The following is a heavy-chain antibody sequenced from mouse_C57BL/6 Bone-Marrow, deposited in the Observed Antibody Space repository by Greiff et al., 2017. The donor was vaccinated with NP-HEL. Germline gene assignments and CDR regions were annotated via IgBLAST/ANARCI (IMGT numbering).Heavy chain of an antibody. Sequence: QVQLQQPGAELVRPGSSVKLSCKASGYTFTSYWMDWVKQRPGQGLEWIGNIYPSDSETHYNQKFKDKATLTVDKSSSTAYMQLSSLTSEDSAVYYCERGGGNYFYAMDYWGQGTSVTVSS. CDR1: GYTFTSYW. CDR3: ERGGGNYFYAMDY. J-gene: IGHJ4*01. CDR2: IYPSDSET. D-gene: IGHD2-1*01. V-gene: IGHV1-61*01.